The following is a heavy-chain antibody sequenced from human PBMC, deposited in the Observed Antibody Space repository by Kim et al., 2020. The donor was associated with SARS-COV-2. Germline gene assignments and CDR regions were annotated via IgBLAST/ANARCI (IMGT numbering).Heavy chain of an antibody. V-gene: IGHV3-11*06. J-gene: IGHJ6*02. Sequence: DSVKGRFTISTDNAKNSLYLQMNSPRAEDTAVYYCARVSPRILSHYGMDVWGQGTTVTVSS. CDR3: ARVSPRILSHYGMDV. D-gene: IGHD2-15*01.